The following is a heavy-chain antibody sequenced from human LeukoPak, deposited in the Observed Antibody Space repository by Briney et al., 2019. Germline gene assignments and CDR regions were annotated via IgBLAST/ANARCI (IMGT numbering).Heavy chain of an antibody. Sequence: GGSLSPSCAASGLSVNSNYMTWVRQAPGKGLEWVSVLYTGGNTYYAESVQGRFSISRDNSRNTLYLQMNSLRAEDTAVYYCARGFYFVGRQPGYAFDFWGVGTLVTVSS. CDR3: ARGFYFVGRQPGYAFDF. CDR1: GLSVNSNY. V-gene: IGHV3-53*01. CDR2: LYTGGNT. J-gene: IGHJ4*02. D-gene: IGHD3-10*02.